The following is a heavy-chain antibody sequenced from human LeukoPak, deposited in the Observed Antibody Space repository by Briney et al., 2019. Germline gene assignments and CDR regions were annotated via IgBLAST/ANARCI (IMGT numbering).Heavy chain of an antibody. CDR2: ITPIFGTA. CDR1: GGTFSSYA. V-gene: IGHV1-69*13. D-gene: IGHD6-13*01. J-gene: IGHJ3*02. CDR3: ARQAAGRGNDAFDI. Sequence: ASVKVSCKASGGTFSSYAISWVRQAPGQGLEWMGGITPIFGTANYAQKFQGRVTITADESTSTAYMELSSLRSDDTAVYYCARQAAGRGNDAFDIWGQGTMVTVSS.